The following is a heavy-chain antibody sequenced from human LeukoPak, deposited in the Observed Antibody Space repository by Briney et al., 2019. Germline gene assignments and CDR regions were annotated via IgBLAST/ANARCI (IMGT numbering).Heavy chain of an antibody. J-gene: IGHJ3*02. CDR1: GGSISSYY. Sequence: PSETLSLTCTVSGGSISSYYWSWIRQPAGKGLEWIGRIYTSGSTNYNPSLKSRVTMSVDTSKNQFSLKLSSVTAADTAVYYCARLYCSSTSCPWVFDIWGQGTMVTVSS. CDR3: ARLYCSSTSCPWVFDI. D-gene: IGHD2-2*01. CDR2: IYTSGST. V-gene: IGHV4-4*07.